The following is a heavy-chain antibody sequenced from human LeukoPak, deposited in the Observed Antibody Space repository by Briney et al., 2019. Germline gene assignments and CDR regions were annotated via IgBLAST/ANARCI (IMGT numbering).Heavy chain of an antibody. J-gene: IGHJ2*01. D-gene: IGHD4-11*01. CDR1: GFTFSDYG. Sequence: PGESLRLSCVASGFTFSDYGIQWVRQAPGKGLEWVAVVAKDGGHKVYSDSVKGRLSISRDNSKNTAFLQMDSLRTEDAAVYFCAREHSHSNWFFDLWGPGTPVTVSS. V-gene: IGHV3-30*03. CDR2: VAKDGGHK. CDR3: AREHSHSNWFFDL.